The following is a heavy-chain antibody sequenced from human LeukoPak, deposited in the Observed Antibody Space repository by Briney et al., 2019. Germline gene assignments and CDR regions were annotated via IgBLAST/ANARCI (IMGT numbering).Heavy chain of an antibody. Sequence: GRSLRLSCAASGFTFSSYGMNWVRQAPGKGLEWVSYISSSSSTIYYADSVKGRFTISRDNAKNSLYLQMNSLRAEDTAVYYCARDTYYDILTGYHPFDYWGQGTLVTVSS. CDR2: ISSSSSTI. J-gene: IGHJ4*02. CDR3: ARDTYYDILTGYHPFDY. CDR1: GFTFSSYG. V-gene: IGHV3-48*01. D-gene: IGHD3-9*01.